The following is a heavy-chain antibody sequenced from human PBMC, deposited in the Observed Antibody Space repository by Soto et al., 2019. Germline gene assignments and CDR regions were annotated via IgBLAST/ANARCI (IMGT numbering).Heavy chain of an antibody. Sequence: KLSCAVSGFTFSAYWMHWVRQVPGKGLTWVSRISDDGSAATYADSVKGRFVISRDNAKNRLYLEMNTLRVDDSGLYYCARGPRVSSTGTGAHWGRGTLVTVSS. D-gene: IGHD1-1*01. J-gene: IGHJ4*02. CDR3: ARGPRVSSTGTGAH. V-gene: IGHV3-74*01. CDR1: GFTFSAYW. CDR2: ISDDGSAA.